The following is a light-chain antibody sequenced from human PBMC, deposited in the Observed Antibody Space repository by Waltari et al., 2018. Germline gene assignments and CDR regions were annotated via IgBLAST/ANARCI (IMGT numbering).Light chain of an antibody. V-gene: IGLV2-8*01. Sequence: QSALTQPPPASGSPGQSVTISCTGTSSDVGGYNYVPWYQQHPGKAPKLMIYEVSKRPSGVPDRFSGSKSGNTASLTVSGLQAEDEADYYCSSYAGSNNLGVFGGGTKLTVL. J-gene: IGLJ2*01. CDR3: SSYAGSNNLGV. CDR2: EVS. CDR1: SSDVGGYNY.